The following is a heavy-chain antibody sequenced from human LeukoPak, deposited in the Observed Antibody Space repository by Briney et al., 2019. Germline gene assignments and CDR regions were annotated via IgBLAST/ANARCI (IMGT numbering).Heavy chain of an antibody. D-gene: IGHD4-17*01. CDR3: AKSYGDYLGYFDS. V-gene: IGHV3-23*01. Sequence: QPGGSLILSCAASGFTFSSYGMHWVRQAPGKGLEWVSGISDGGGTTNYADAVKGRFTISRDKSKNTLFLQMNSLRAEDTAVYYCAKSYGDYLGYFDSWGQGTLVTVSS. J-gene: IGHJ4*02. CDR2: ISDGGGTT. CDR1: GFTFSSYG.